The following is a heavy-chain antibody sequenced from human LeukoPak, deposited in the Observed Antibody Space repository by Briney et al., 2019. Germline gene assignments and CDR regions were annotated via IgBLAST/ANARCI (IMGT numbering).Heavy chain of an antibody. D-gene: IGHD5-12*01. J-gene: IGHJ4*02. Sequence: PSQTLSLTCTVSGGSISSGDYYWSWIRQPPGKGLEWIGYIYYSGSTYYNPSLKSRVTISVDTSKNQFSLKLSSVTAADTAVYYCARATSGYSGYPEYYFDYWGQGTLVTVSS. CDR2: IYYSGST. CDR1: GGSISSGDYY. CDR3: ARATSGYSGYPEYYFDY. V-gene: IGHV4-30-4*01.